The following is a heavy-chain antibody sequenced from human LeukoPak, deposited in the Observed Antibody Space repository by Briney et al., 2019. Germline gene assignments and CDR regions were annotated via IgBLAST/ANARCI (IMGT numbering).Heavy chain of an antibody. Sequence: SVKVSCKASGGTFSSYAISWVRQSPGQGLEWMGGIIPIFGTANYAQKFQGRVTITTDESTSTAYMALSSLRSEDTAVYYCARGGESTAMARFDYWGQGTLVTVSS. CDR2: IIPIFGTA. J-gene: IGHJ4*02. D-gene: IGHD5-18*01. V-gene: IGHV1-69*05. CDR3: ARGGESTAMARFDY. CDR1: GGTFSSYA.